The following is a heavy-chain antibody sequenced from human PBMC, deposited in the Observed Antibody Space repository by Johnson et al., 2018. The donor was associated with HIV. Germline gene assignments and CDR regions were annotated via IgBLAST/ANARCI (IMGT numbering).Heavy chain of an antibody. V-gene: IGHV3-33*01. CDR2: IGYDGSNK. D-gene: IGHD3-10*01. Sequence: QVQLVESGGGVVQPGRSLRLSCAASGFTFSSYGMHWVRQAPGKGLEWVAVIGYDGSNKYYADSVKGRFTISRDHSKNTLYLQMNSLRAEDTAVYYCARDRVLLWFGESPLDAFDIWGQGTMVTVSS. CDR3: ARDRVLLWFGESPLDAFDI. J-gene: IGHJ3*02. CDR1: GFTFSSYG.